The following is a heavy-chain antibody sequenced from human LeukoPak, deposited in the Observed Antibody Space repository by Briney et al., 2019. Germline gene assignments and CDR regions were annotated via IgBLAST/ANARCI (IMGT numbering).Heavy chain of an antibody. D-gene: IGHD2-2*01. Sequence: GESLKISCKGSGYSFTSYWIGWVRQMPGKGLEWMGIIYPGDSDTRYSPSFQGQVTISADKSISTAYLQWSSLKASDTAMYYCATFSLPATGPFGWFDPWGQGTLVTVSS. CDR2: IYPGDSDT. CDR1: GYSFTSYW. J-gene: IGHJ5*02. CDR3: ATFSLPATGPFGWFDP. V-gene: IGHV5-51*01.